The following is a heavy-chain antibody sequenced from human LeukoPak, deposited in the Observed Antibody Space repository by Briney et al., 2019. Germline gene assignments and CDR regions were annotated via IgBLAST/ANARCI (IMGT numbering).Heavy chain of an antibody. J-gene: IGHJ3*02. CDR3: ARDPLLWFGTPGAFDI. CDR2: IYTSGST. V-gene: IGHV4-61*02. D-gene: IGHD3-10*01. CDR1: GGLISSGSYY. Sequence: PSETLSLTCTVSGGLISSGSYYWSWIRQPAGKGLEWIGRIYTSGSTNYNPSLKSRVTISVDTSKNQFSLKLSSVTAADTAVYYCARDPLLWFGTPGAFDIWGQGTMVTVSS.